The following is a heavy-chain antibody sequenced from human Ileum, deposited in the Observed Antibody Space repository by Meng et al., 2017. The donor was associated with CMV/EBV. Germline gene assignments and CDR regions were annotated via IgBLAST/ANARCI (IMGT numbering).Heavy chain of an antibody. CDR2: IHDDGNTK. CDR1: GFTFIKYG. Sequence: VGLVGFGVVLVQPGGSLRLSCAVSGFTFIKYGMHWVRQAAGKGLEWVAFIHDDGNTKNYADSVKGRFTISRDNSKNTLYLQMNSLRAEDTAVYHCVRRADYLDFWGQGTLVTVSS. V-gene: IGHV3-30*02. D-gene: IGHD4/OR15-4a*01. J-gene: IGHJ4*02. CDR3: VRRADYLDF.